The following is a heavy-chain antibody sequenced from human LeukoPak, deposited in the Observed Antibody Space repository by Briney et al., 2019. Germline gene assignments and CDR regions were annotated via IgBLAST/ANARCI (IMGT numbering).Heavy chain of an antibody. V-gene: IGHV3-30-3*01. CDR3: ASFPLWFGELFADY. J-gene: IGHJ4*02. D-gene: IGHD3-10*01. CDR1: GFTFSSYA. Sequence: PGRSLRLACAASGFTFSSYAMHWVRQALGKGLEWVAVISYDGSNKYYADSVKGRFTISRDNSKNTLYLQMNSLRAEDTAVYYCASFPLWFGELFADYWGQGTLVTVSS. CDR2: ISYDGSNK.